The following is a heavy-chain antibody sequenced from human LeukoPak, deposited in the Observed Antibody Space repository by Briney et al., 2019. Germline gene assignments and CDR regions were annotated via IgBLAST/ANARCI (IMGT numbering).Heavy chain of an antibody. CDR2: IYNSGNIY. CDR1: GGSIASGGYF. J-gene: IGHJ4*01. D-gene: IGHD4/OR15-4a*01. Sequence: SQTLSLTCTVSGGSIASGGYFWSWIRQHPGKALEWVGYIYNSGNIYYYNPSLKSRVRISVDTSKNHFSLSLSSVTAADTAVYYCARDVGAKYYFDYWGRGTLVTVSS. CDR3: ARDVGAKYYFDY. V-gene: IGHV4-31*03.